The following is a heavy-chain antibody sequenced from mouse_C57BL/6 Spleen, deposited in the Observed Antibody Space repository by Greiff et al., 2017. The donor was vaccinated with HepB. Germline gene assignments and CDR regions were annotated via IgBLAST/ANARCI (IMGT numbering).Heavy chain of an antibody. J-gene: IGHJ3*01. CDR2: ISYDGSN. CDR3: ARAYGNPTAWFAY. V-gene: IGHV3-6*01. Sequence: EVKLQESGPGLVKPSQSLSLTCSVTGYSITSGYYWNWIRQFPGNKLEWMGYISYDGSNNYNPSLKNRISITRDTSKNQFFLKLNSVTTEDTATYYCARAYGNPTAWFAYWGQGTLVTVSA. CDR1: GYSITSGYY. D-gene: IGHD2-1*01.